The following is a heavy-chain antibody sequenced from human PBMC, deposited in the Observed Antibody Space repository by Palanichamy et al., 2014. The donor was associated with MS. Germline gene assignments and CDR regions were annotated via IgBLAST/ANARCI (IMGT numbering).Heavy chain of an antibody. CDR3: ARDPGYCSSTSCYTWFDP. Sequence: QVQLQQWGGRTVEAFGDPVPHLRCLWWVLQWLLLELDPPAPTGRGLEWIGEINHSGSTNYNPSLKSRVTISVDTSKNQFSLKLSSVTAADTAVYYCARDPGYCSSTSCYTWFDPWGQGTLVTVSS. D-gene: IGHD2-2*02. CDR1: WVLQWLL. J-gene: IGHJ5*02. V-gene: IGHV4-34*01. CDR2: INHSGST.